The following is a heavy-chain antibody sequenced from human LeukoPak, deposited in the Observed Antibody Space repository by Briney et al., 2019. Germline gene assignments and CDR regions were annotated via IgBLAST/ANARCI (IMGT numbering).Heavy chain of an antibody. CDR3: ASLTDDYYFDY. CDR2: IIPILGIA. D-gene: IGHD1-1*01. Sequence: ASVKVSCKASGGTFSSYAISWVRQAPGQGLEWMGRIIPILGIANYAQKFQGRVTITADKSTSTAYMELSSLRSEDMAVYYCASLTDDYYFDYWGQGTLVTVSS. V-gene: IGHV1-69*04. J-gene: IGHJ4*02. CDR1: GGTFSSYA.